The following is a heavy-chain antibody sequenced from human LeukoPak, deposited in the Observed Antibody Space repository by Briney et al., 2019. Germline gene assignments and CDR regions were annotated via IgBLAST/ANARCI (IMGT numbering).Heavy chain of an antibody. Sequence: PGGSLRLSCAASGFTFSSYSMNWVRQAPGKGLEWVSSISSSSSYIYYADSVKGRFTISRDNAKNSLYLQMNSLRAEDTAVYYCAREGLTMVPLRDVGDYWGQGTLVTVSS. CDR2: ISSSSSYI. J-gene: IGHJ4*02. V-gene: IGHV3-21*01. CDR1: GFTFSSYS. D-gene: IGHD3-10*01. CDR3: AREGLTMVPLRDVGDY.